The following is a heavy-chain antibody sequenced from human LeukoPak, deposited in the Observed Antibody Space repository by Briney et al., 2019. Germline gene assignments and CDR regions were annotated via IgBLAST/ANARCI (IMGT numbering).Heavy chain of an antibody. CDR1: GFTFSSYA. D-gene: IGHD3-22*01. Sequence: GRSLRLSCAASGFTFSSYAMHWVRQAPGKGLEWVAVISYDGSNKYYAGSVKGRFTISRDNSKNTLYLQMNSLRAEGTAVYYCARDKYYYDSSGYLDYWGQGTLVTVSS. V-gene: IGHV3-30-3*01. CDR3: ARDKYYYDSSGYLDY. J-gene: IGHJ4*02. CDR2: ISYDGSNK.